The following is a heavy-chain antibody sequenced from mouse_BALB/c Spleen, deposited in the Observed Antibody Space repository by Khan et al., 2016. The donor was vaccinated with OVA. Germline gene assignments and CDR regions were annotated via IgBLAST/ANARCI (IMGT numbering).Heavy chain of an antibody. V-gene: IGHV2-6-5*01. Sequence: QVRLQQSGPSLVAPSQSLSITCTVSGFSLTDHGVSWIRQPPGKGLEWLGVIWGGGSTYYNSVLKSRLNISKDNSKTQVFLKMNSLQTDDTAMYYCAKQIWSPYYGMDDWGQGTSVTVSS. CDR2: IWGGGST. D-gene: IGHD1-1*02. J-gene: IGHJ4*01. CDR3: AKQIWSPYYGMDD. CDR1: GFSLTDHG.